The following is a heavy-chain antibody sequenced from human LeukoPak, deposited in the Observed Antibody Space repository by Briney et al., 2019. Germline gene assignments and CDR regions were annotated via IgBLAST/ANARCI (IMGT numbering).Heavy chain of an antibody. V-gene: IGHV3-30*02. CDR1: GFTFSSYG. CDR3: AKGLGVRGVINRAFDY. CDR2: IRYDGSNK. Sequence: AGGSLRLSCAASGFTFSSYGMHWVRQAPGKGLEWVAFIRYDGSNKYYADSVKGRFTISRDNSKNTLYLQMNSLRAEDTAVYYCAKGLGVRGVINRAFDYWGQGTLVTVSS. J-gene: IGHJ4*02. D-gene: IGHD3-10*01.